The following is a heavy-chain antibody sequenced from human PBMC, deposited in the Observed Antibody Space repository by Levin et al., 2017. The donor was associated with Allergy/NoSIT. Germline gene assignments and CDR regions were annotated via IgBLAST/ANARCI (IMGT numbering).Heavy chain of an antibody. CDR1: GFPLRNFW. Sequence: GESLKISCAASGFPLRNFWMTWVRQAPGKGLEWVANIKQDGSEKYYADSVKGRFSISRDNAKSPLYLQVNSLRAEDTAVYYCARDRGNVLIKDFFYYYGLDVWGRGTTVAVSS. D-gene: IGHD2-8*01. CDR2: IKQDGSEK. V-gene: IGHV3-7*01. CDR3: ARDRGNVLIKDFFYYYGLDV. J-gene: IGHJ6*02.